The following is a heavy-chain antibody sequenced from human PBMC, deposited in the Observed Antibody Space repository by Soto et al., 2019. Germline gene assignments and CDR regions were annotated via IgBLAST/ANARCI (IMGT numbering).Heavy chain of an antibody. Sequence: QVQLVQSGPEVKKPGSSVKVSCEASGGTFSNFAVNWVRQAPGQGLEWVGGIIPLFNVAKYAQKFEGRVCLVAKDSKSTASMDLSRLRSAAKAMYYCAASGRDVLGYDYRDTEGLDIWRHGTVVSGSS. J-gene: IGHJ3*02. D-gene: IGHD4-4*01. CDR3: AASGRDVLGYDYRDTEGLDI. CDR2: IIPLFNVA. CDR1: GGTFSNFA. V-gene: IGHV1-69*01.